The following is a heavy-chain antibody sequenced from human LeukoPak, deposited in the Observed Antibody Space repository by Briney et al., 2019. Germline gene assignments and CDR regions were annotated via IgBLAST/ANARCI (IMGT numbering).Heavy chain of an antibody. CDR2: IFPIFGRA. V-gene: IGHV1-69*13. CDR3: ASPEAVSGWYPDDAFDI. J-gene: IGHJ3*02. Sequence: SVKVSCKASGGTFSSYAISWVRQAPGQGLEWMVGIFPIFGRANYAQKLQGRVTITADESTRTAYMELSSLRSEDTAVYYCASPEAVSGWYPDDAFDIWGQGTMITVSS. CDR1: GGTFSSYA. D-gene: IGHD6-19*01.